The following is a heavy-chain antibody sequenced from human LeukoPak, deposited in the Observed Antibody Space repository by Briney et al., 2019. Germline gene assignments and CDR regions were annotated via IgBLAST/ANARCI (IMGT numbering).Heavy chain of an antibody. J-gene: IGHJ1*01. CDR2: ISGSGGST. CDR3: AKDIVVVPAAIPGYFQH. D-gene: IGHD2-2*02. V-gene: IGHV3-23*01. CDR1: GFTFSSYA. Sequence: GGSLRLSCAASGFTFSSYAMSWVRQAPGKGLESVSAISGSGGSTYYADSVKGRFTISRDNSKNTLYLQMNSLRAEDTAVYYCAKDIVVVPAAIPGYFQHWGQGTLVTVSS.